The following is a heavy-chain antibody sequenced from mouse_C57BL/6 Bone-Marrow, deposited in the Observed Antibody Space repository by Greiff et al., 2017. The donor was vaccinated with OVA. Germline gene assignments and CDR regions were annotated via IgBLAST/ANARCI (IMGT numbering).Heavy chain of an antibody. V-gene: IGHV1-61*01. J-gene: IGHJ3*01. CDR2: IYPSDSET. CDR1: GYTFTSYW. D-gene: IGHD3-2*02. CDR3: ARRQAAQAPAWFAY. Sequence: VQLQQPGAELVRPGSSVKLSCKASGYTFTSYWMDWVKQRPGQGLEWIGNIYPSDSETHYNQKFKDKATLTVDKSSSTAYMQLSSLTSEDSAVYYCARRQAAQAPAWFAYWGQGTLVTVSA.